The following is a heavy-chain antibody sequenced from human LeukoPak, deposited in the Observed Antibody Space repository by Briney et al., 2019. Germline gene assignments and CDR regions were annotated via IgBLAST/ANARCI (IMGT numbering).Heavy chain of an antibody. CDR3: ARDHLGGQLGRGAFDY. J-gene: IGHJ4*02. D-gene: IGHD6-6*01. V-gene: IGHV1-69*13. Sequence: GASVKVSCKASGYTFTSYDINWVRQATGQGLEWMGGIIPIFGTANYAQKFQGRVTITADESTSTAYMELSSLRSEDTAVYYCARDHLGGQLGRGAFDYWGQGTLVTVSS. CDR2: IIPIFGTA. CDR1: GYTFTSYD.